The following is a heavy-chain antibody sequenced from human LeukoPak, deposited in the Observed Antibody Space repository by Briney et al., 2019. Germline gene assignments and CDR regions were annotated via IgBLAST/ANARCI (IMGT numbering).Heavy chain of an antibody. CDR1: AGSISNHY. V-gene: IGHV4-59*11. CDR3: ARGRSSLDL. J-gene: IGHJ5*02. D-gene: IGHD6-19*01. Sequence: SETLSLTCAVAAGSISNHYWSWMRQSPGKGLEWIAYIFYTGSYNYNPSLKSRVYISVDTSKNQFPLNLTSVTAADTAVYYCARGRSSLDLWGQGTLVTVSS. CDR2: IFYTGSY.